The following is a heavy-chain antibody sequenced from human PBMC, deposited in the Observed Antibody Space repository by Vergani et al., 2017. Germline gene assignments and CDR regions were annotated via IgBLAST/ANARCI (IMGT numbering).Heavy chain of an antibody. Sequence: QVQLVQSGAEVKKPGASVKVSCKASGYTFTGYYMHWVRQAPGQGLEWMGWINPNSGGTNYAQKFQGRVTMTRDTSISTAYMELSRLRSEDTAVYYCATQVKYSSGWYFGLVWGQGTLVTVSS. CDR3: ATQVKYSSGWYFGLV. D-gene: IGHD6-19*01. CDR1: GYTFTGYY. J-gene: IGHJ4*02. CDR2: INPNSGGT. V-gene: IGHV1-2*02.